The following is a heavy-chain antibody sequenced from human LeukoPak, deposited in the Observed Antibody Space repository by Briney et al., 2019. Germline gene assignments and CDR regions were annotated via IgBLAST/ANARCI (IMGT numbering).Heavy chain of an antibody. D-gene: IGHD3-3*01. J-gene: IGHJ5*02. CDR1: GFTFSSYS. Sequence: PGGSLRLSCAASGFTFSSYSMNWVRQAPGKGLEWVSSISSSSSYIYYADSVKGRFTISRDNAKNSLYLQMNSLRAEDTAVYYCARGWYYDFWSGTKSWFDPWGQGTLVTVSS. CDR3: ARGWYYDFWSGTKSWFDP. CDR2: ISSSSSYI. V-gene: IGHV3-21*01.